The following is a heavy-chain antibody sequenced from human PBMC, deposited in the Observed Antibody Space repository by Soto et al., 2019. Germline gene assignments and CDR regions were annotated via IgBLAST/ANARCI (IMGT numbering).Heavy chain of an antibody. CDR3: ARQIAAAAHDAFDI. J-gene: IGHJ3*02. CDR1: GFTFTSSA. D-gene: IGHD6-13*01. CDR2: IIVSSGST. Sequence: GASVKVSCKASGFTFTSSAVQWVRQARGQRLEWIGWIIVSSGSTNYAQKFQGWVTITRDMSISTAYMELSSLRSDDTVVYYCARQIAAAAHDAFDIWGQGTMVTGSS. V-gene: IGHV1-58*01.